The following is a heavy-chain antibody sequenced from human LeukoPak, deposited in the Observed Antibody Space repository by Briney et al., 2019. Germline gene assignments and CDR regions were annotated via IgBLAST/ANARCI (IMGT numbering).Heavy chain of an antibody. CDR3: ARAGHYYDSSGYYYFAFDI. V-gene: IGHV4-59*01. J-gene: IGHJ3*02. Sequence: SETLSLTCAVYGGSFSGYYWSWIRQPPGKGLEWIGYIYYSGSNNYNPSLKSRVTISVDTSKNQFSLKLSSVTAADTAVYYCARAGHYYDSSGYYYFAFDIWGQGTMVTVSS. CDR2: IYYSGSN. CDR1: GGSFSGYY. D-gene: IGHD3-22*01.